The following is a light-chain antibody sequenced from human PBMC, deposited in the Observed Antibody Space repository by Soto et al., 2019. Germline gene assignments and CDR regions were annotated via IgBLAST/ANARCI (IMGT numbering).Light chain of an antibody. CDR2: NVT. CDR1: SSDVGRYDY. Sequence: QSALTQPASVSGSPGQSITISCTGTSSDVGRYDYVSWYQEHPGKVPKVIIYNVTHRPSGVSNRFSGSKSGNTASLTISGLQTEDEAHYFSSSFTSSITYVFGTGTKLTVL. V-gene: IGLV2-14*01. J-gene: IGLJ1*01. CDR3: SSFTSSITYV.